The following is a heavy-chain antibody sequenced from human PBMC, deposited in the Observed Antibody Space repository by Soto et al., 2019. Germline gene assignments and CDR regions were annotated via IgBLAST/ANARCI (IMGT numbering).Heavy chain of an antibody. CDR3: ARERGSSWDDVYFQH. V-gene: IGHV3-30-3*01. Sequence: GGSLRLSCAASGFNFSSYALHWVRQAQGKGLEWVAIISYDGSNKYYVDSVTGRFTISRDNSENSLYLQMNSLRVDDTAVYYCARERGSSWDDVYFQHWGQGTLVTVSS. J-gene: IGHJ1*01. D-gene: IGHD6-13*01. CDR2: ISYDGSNK. CDR1: GFNFSSYA.